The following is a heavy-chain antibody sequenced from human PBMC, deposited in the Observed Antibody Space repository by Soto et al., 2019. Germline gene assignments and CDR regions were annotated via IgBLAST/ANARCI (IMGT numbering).Heavy chain of an antibody. CDR1: GGTFSSYA. J-gene: IGHJ6*02. CDR2: IIPIFGTA. D-gene: IGHD2-2*02. V-gene: IGHV1-69*06. CDR3: ARIQYCSSTSCHTNYYYYAMDV. Sequence: GASVKVSCKASGGTFSSYAISWVRQAPGQGLEWMGGIIPIFGTANYAQKFQGRVTITADKSTSTAYMELSSLRSEDTAVYYCARIQYCSSTSCHTNYYYYAMDVWGQGTRSPSP.